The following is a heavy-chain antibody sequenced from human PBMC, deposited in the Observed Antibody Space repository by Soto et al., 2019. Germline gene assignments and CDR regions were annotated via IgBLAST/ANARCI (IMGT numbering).Heavy chain of an antibody. CDR3: ARVPPQRYSGSYSATFDY. D-gene: IGHD1-26*01. J-gene: IGHJ4*02. V-gene: IGHV4-61*01. CDR1: GGSVSSGSYY. CDR2: IYYSGST. Sequence: QVQLQESGPGLVKPSETLSLTCTVSGGSVSSGSYYWSWIRQPPGKGLEWIGYIYYSGSTNYNPSLRSPVTISGDTSKNQFSLKLSSVTAADTAVYYCARVPPQRYSGSYSATFDYWGQGTLVTVSS.